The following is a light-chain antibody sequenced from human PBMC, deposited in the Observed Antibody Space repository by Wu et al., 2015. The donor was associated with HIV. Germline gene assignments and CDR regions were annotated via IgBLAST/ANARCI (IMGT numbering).Light chain of an antibody. CDR3: QQYNNWQT. Sequence: EIVMTQSPATLSVSPGEGVTLSCRASQSVSSNLAWYQQKPGQAPRLPIYGASTRATGIPARFSGSGSGTEFTLTISSMQSEDFAVYYCQQYNNWQTFGQGTKVEIK. J-gene: IGKJ1*01. CDR1: QSVSSN. V-gene: IGKV3-15*01. CDR2: GAS.